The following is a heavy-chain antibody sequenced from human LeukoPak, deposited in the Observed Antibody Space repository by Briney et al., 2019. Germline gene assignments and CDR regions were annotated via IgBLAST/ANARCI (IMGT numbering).Heavy chain of an antibody. CDR3: ARGGRLVLPY. CDR2: IYHSGNT. D-gene: IGHD1-14*01. CDR1: GGSFSGYY. Sequence: PSETLSLTCAVYGGSFSGYYWNWIRQSPGKGLEWIGEIYHSGNTNYNPSLKSRVTISVDTSKHQFSLKLSSVTAADTAVYYCARGGRLVLPYWGQGTLVTVSS. J-gene: IGHJ4*02. V-gene: IGHV4-34*01.